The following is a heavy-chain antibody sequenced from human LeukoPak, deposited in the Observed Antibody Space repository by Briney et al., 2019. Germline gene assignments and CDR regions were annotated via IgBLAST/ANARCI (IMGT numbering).Heavy chain of an antibody. Sequence: GGSLRLSCAASGFTFSSYSMNWVRQAPGKGLEWFSSISSSSSYIYYADSVKGRFTISRDNAKNSLYLQMNSLRAEDTAVYYCAKSSAYSSSSDWFDPWGQGTLVTVSS. CDR2: ISSSSSYI. CDR3: AKSSAYSSSSDWFDP. CDR1: GFTFSSYS. D-gene: IGHD6-13*01. J-gene: IGHJ5*02. V-gene: IGHV3-21*04.